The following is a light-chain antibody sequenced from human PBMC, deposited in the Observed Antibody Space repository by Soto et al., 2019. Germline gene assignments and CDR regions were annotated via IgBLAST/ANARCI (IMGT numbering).Light chain of an antibody. CDR1: QSISTW. CDR2: KAS. CDR3: QQYNSVSLLT. Sequence: DIQITQSPSTLSASVGDRVTITCRASQSISTWLAWYQQKPGKAPKLLIYKASSLESGVPSRFSGSGSGTEFTLTISSLXPDDFATYYCQQYNSVSLLTFGGGTKVDIK. J-gene: IGKJ4*01. V-gene: IGKV1-5*03.